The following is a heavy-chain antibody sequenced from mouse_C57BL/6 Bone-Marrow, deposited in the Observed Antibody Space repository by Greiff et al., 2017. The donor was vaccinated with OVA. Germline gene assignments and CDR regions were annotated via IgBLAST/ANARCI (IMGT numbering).Heavy chain of an antibody. CDR3: ARRRGIYYGAMDY. D-gene: IGHD1-1*01. CDR1: GYTFTSYW. V-gene: IGHV1-50*01. CDR2: IDPSDSYT. J-gene: IGHJ4*01. Sequence: QVQLQQSGAELVKPGASVKLSCKASGYTFTSYWMQWVKQRPGQGLEWIGEIDPSDSYTNYNQKFKGKATLTVDTSSSTAYMQLSSLTSEDSAVYYCARRRGIYYGAMDYWGQGTSVTVSS.